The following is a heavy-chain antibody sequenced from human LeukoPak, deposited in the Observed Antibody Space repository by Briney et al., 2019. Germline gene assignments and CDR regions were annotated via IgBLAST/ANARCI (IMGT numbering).Heavy chain of an antibody. J-gene: IGHJ5*02. CDR3: ARARTTVTTDGDRFDP. D-gene: IGHD4-17*01. CDR2: VYYSGST. Sequence: PSETLSLTCTVSGGSISSYYWTWIRQPPGKGLEWIGYVYYSGSTNYNPSLKCRVIISLDTSKNQLSLKLTSVTAADTAVYYCARARTTVTTDGDRFDPWGQGTLVTVSS. V-gene: IGHV4-59*08. CDR1: GGSISSYY.